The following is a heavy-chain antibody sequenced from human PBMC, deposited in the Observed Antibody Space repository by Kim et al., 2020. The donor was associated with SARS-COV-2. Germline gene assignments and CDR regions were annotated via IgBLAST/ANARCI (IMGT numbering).Heavy chain of an antibody. V-gene: IGHV3-23*01. CDR3: AKRDGYNRAFDY. D-gene: IGHD5-12*01. Sequence: RSYADSGKGRFTISRDNSKNTLYLQMNSLSAEDTAIYYCAKRDGYNRAFDYWGQGTLVTVSP. J-gene: IGHJ4*02. CDR2: R.